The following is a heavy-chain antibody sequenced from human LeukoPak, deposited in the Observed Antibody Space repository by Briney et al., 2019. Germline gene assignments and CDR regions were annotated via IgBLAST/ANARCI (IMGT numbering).Heavy chain of an antibody. Sequence: SETLSLTCTVSGGSISSYYWSWIRQPPGKGLEWIGYIYYSGSTNYNPSLKSRVTISVDTSKNQFSLKLSSVTAADTAVYYCARGPLYEWELLGIDYWGQGTLVTVSS. J-gene: IGHJ4*02. CDR2: IYYSGST. V-gene: IGHV4-59*01. CDR1: GGSISSYY. CDR3: ARGPLYEWELLGIDY. D-gene: IGHD1-26*01.